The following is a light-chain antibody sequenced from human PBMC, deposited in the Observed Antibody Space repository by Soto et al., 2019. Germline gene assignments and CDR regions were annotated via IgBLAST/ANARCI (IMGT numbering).Light chain of an antibody. Sequence: QSVLTQPASVSGSPGQSITISCTGTSSDVGGYNYVSWYQQHPGKAPKLMIYEVSKRPSGVSNRFSGSKSGNTASLTISGLEAEDEADYYCNSYTSGTTLVFGGGTKLTVL. V-gene: IGLV2-14*01. CDR2: EVS. CDR3: NSYTSGTTLV. J-gene: IGLJ2*01. CDR1: SSDVGGYNY.